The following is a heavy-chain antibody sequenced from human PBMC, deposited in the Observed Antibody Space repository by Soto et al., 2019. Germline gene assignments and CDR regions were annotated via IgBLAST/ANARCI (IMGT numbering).Heavy chain of an antibody. V-gene: IGHV3-66*01. J-gene: IGHJ6*03. Sequence: PGGSLRLSCAASGFTVSSNYMSWVRQAPGKGLEWVSVIYSGGSTYYADSVKGRFTISRDNSKNTLYLQMNSLRAEDTAVYYCARYAPSYYYYMDVWRKGTTVTVSS. CDR3: ARYAPSYYYYMDV. CDR1: GFTVSSNY. CDR2: IYSGGST.